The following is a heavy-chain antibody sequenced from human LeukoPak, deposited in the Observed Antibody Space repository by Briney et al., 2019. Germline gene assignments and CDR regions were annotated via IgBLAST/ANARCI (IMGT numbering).Heavy chain of an antibody. V-gene: IGHV3-30*18. D-gene: IGHD3-16*01. CDR3: AKDLYDYAWGTYDY. Sequence: GGSLRLSCAASGISLSSNYMSWVRQAPGKGLEWVAVISYDGSKKYYADSVKGRFTISRDNSNNTLYLQMSSLRAEDTAVYYCAKDLYDYAWGTYDYWGQGNLVTVSS. J-gene: IGHJ4*02. CDR2: ISYDGSKK. CDR1: GISLSSNY.